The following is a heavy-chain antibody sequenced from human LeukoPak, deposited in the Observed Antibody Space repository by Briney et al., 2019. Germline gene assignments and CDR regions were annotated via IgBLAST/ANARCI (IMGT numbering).Heavy chain of an antibody. CDR3: ARDEYDILTGYEHNWFDP. CDR1: GYTFTSSG. V-gene: IGHV1-18*01. Sequence: ASVKVSCKASGYTFTSSGISWVRQAPGQGLEWMGWISAYNGNINYAQKLQGRVTMTTDTSTSTAYMELRSLRSDDTAVYYCARDEYDILTGYEHNWFDPWGQGTLVTVSS. J-gene: IGHJ5*02. D-gene: IGHD3-9*01. CDR2: ISAYNGNI.